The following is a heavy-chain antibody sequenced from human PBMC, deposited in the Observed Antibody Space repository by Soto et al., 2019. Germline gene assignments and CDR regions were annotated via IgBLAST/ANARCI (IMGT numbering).Heavy chain of an antibody. Sequence: GASVKVSCKASGYTFTGYYMHWVRQAPGQGLEWMGWINPNSGGANYAQKFQGRVTMTRDTSISTAYMELSRLRSDDTAVYYCARAITILRVATPDYWGQGTLVTVSS. CDR3: ARAITILRVATPDY. CDR1: GYTFTGYY. CDR2: INPNSGGA. D-gene: IGHD5-12*01. V-gene: IGHV1-2*02. J-gene: IGHJ4*02.